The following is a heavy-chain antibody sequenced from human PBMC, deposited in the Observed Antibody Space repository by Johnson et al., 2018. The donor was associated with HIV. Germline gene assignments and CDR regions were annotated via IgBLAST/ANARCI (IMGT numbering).Heavy chain of an antibody. CDR1: GFTFSSYA. Sequence: VQLVESGGGLVQAGGSLRLSCAASGFTFSSYAMSWVRQAPGKGLEWVSVIYRGGSTYYTDSVKGRFSISRDNSKNTLYLQMNSLRAEDTAVYYCARGGGSSWSDAFDIWGQGTMVTVSS. V-gene: IGHV3-66*01. CDR2: IYRGGST. CDR3: ARGGGSSWSDAFDI. J-gene: IGHJ3*02. D-gene: IGHD6-13*01.